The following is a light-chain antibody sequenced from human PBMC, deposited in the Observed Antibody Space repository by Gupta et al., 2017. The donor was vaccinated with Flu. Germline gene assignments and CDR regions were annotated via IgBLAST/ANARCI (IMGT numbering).Light chain of an antibody. CDR1: NSDIGNCNL. CDR3: WSYATDDTVV. V-gene: IGLV2-23*02. J-gene: IGLJ2*01. CDR2: EVS. Sequence: SITISCTGTNSDIGNCNLDSWYHHHPGKVHNLIIYEVSKWTANIPSRFSGSKSGSTASLTISGLPEEDEAHYYCWSYATDDTVVFGGGTSLTVL.